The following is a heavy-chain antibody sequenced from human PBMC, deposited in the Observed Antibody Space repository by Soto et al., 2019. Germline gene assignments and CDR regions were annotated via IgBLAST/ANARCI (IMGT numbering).Heavy chain of an antibody. CDR1: GYAFTGYY. V-gene: IGHV1-2*02. Sequence: GASVKGSCKSSGYAFTGYYIHWVRQAPGQGLEWMGWINPNSGDTNYAQKFQGRVTMTRDTSFSTAYMELSSLRSDDTAVYYCATRYSYVHFWGQGTLVTVSS. J-gene: IGHJ4*02. CDR3: ATRYSYVHF. D-gene: IGHD5-18*01. CDR2: INPNSGDT.